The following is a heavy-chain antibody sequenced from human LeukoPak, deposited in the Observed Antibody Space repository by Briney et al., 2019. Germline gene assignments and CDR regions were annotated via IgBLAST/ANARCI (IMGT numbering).Heavy chain of an antibody. CDR3: ARVSMVTPGQPFDI. D-gene: IGHD4-23*01. CDR2: ISSSGSTI. CDR1: GFTFNSYE. Sequence: GGSLRLSCAASGFTFNSYEMNWVRQAPGKGLEWVSYISSSGSTIYYADSVKGRFTISRDNAKNSLYLQMNSLRAEDTAVYYCARVSMVTPGQPFDIWGQGTMVTVSS. J-gene: IGHJ3*02. V-gene: IGHV3-48*03.